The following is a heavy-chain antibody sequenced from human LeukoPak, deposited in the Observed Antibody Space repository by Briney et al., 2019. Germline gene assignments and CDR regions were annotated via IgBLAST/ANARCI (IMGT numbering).Heavy chain of an antibody. D-gene: IGHD2-15*01. CDR2: IGWDGGST. J-gene: IGHJ3*02. Sequence: GGSLRLSCAASGFTFDDYTMHWVRQAPGKGLEWVSLIGWDGGSTYYSDSVKGRFTISRDNSKNSLYLQMNSLKTEDTALYYCAKDMVESSKETRNAFDIWGQGTLVTVS. V-gene: IGHV3-43*01. CDR1: GFTFDDYT. CDR3: AKDMVESSKETRNAFDI.